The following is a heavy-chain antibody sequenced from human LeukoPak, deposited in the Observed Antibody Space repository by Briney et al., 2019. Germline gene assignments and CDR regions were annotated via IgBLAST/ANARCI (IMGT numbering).Heavy chain of an antibody. V-gene: IGHV4-38-2*01. D-gene: IGHD3-22*01. CDR2: IYHSGST. CDR3: ARLSAYYDSSGYYLDAFDI. J-gene: IGHJ3*02. Sequence: SETLSLTXAVSGYSISSGYYWGWIRQPPGKGLEWIGSIYHSGSTYYNPSLKSRVTISVDTSKNQFSLKLSSVTAADTAVYYCARLSAYYDSSGYYLDAFDIWGQGTMVTVSS. CDR1: GYSISSGYY.